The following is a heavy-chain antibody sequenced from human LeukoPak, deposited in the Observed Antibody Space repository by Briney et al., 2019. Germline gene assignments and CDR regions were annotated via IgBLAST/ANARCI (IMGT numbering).Heavy chain of an antibody. CDR2: ISAYNGNT. CDR3: ARDDYYDSSGYTAFDI. J-gene: IGHJ3*02. V-gene: IGHV1-18*01. Sequence: ASVKVSCKASGYTFTSYGISWVRQAPGQGLEWMGWISAYNGNTNYARKLQGRVTMTTDTSTSTAYMELGSLRSDDTAVYYCARDDYYDSSGYTAFDIWGQGTMVTVSS. CDR1: GYTFTSYG. D-gene: IGHD3-22*01.